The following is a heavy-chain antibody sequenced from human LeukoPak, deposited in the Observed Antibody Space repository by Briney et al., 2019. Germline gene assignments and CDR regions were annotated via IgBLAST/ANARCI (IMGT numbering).Heavy chain of an antibody. CDR3: ARLRGDY. CDR2: INHSGST. J-gene: IGHJ4*02. Sequence: SETLSLTCAVYGGSFSGYYWSWIRQPPGKGLEWIGEINHSGSTNYNPSLKSRVTISVDTSKNQFSLKLSSVAAADTAVYYCARLRGDYWGQGTLVTVSS. D-gene: IGHD1-26*01. V-gene: IGHV4-34*01. CDR1: GGSFSGYY.